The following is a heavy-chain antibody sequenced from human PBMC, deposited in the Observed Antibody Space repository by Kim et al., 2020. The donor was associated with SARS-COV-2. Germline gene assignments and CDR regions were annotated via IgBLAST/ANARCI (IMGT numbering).Heavy chain of an antibody. CDR1: GGSFSGYY. CDR3: ARTKWPRRFDP. Sequence: SETLSLTCAVYGGSFSGYYWSWIRQPPGKGLEWIGEINHSGSTNYNPSLKSRVTISVDTSKNQFSLKLSSVTAADTAVYYCARTKWPRRFDPWGQGTLVTVSS. V-gene: IGHV4-34*01. CDR2: INHSGST. D-gene: IGHD5-12*01. J-gene: IGHJ5*02.